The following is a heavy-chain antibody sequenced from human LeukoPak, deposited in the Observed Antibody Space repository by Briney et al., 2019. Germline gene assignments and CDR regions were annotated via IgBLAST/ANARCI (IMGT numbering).Heavy chain of an antibody. CDR3: AKWGDYDILTGYYDSDY. Sequence: GASLRLSCAASGFTFSNYAMSWVRQAPGKGLEWVSAIVGSGGSTYYADSVKGRFTISRDNPKNTLYLQMNSLRAEDTAVYYCAKWGDYDILTGYYDSDYWGQGTLVTVSP. J-gene: IGHJ4*02. CDR1: GFTFSNYA. CDR2: IVGSGGST. D-gene: IGHD3-9*01. V-gene: IGHV3-23*01.